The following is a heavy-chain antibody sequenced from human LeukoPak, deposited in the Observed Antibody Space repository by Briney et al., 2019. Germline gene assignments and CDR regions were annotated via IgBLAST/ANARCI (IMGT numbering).Heavy chain of an antibody. CDR3: AKDIYGSGTYYYYGMDV. CDR1: GFTFDGCG. Sequence: GGSLRLSCAASGFTFDGCGMYWVRQAPGKGLEWVSLISGDGTSTYYADSVKGRFTISRDNSKNSLYLQMNSLRTEDTALYYCAKDIYGSGTYYYYGMDVWGQGTTVAVSS. J-gene: IGHJ6*02. D-gene: IGHD3-10*01. CDR2: ISGDGTST. V-gene: IGHV3-43*02.